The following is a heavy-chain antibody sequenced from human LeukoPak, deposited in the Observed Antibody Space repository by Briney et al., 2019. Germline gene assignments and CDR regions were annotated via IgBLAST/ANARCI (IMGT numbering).Heavy chain of an antibody. Sequence: GASVKVSCKASGGTFSSYAISWVRQAPGQGLEWMGGIIPIFGTANYAQKFQGRVTITADKSTSTAHMELSSLRSEDTAVYYCARSSIIAAAGPYYFDYWGQGTLVTVSS. CDR3: ARSSIIAAAGPYYFDY. CDR1: GGTFSSYA. J-gene: IGHJ4*02. D-gene: IGHD6-13*01. V-gene: IGHV1-69*06. CDR2: IIPIFGTA.